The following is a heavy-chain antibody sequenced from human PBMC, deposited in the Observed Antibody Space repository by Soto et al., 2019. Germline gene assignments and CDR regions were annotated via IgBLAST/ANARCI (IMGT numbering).Heavy chain of an antibody. V-gene: IGHV1-8*01. CDR2: LNPNSGDT. D-gene: IGHD6-19*01. CDR3: ATSGGGWYLY. CDR1: GYTFSSYD. J-gene: IGHJ4*02. Sequence: QVQLVQSGAEVKKPGASVKVSCKASGYTFSSYDINWVRQATGQGLEWMGWLNPNSGDTGYAQKFKGRVTLTRNTSITTAYIELSSLTSDDTAVYYCATSGGGWYLYWGQGTLVTVSS.